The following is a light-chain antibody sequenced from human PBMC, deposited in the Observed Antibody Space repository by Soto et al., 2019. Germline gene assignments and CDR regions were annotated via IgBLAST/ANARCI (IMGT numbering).Light chain of an antibody. J-gene: IGKJ1*01. CDR1: QTVSASQ. V-gene: IGKV3-20*01. Sequence: EPVLTQSPGTLSLSPGERATLSCRTSQTVSASQLAWYQQKPGQGPRLLIYGVSTRAAGIPDRFGGSGSGTDVTLTISSLEPEDVAMYYCQQYTQSLWTFGQGTKVEIK. CDR3: QQYTQSLWT. CDR2: GVS.